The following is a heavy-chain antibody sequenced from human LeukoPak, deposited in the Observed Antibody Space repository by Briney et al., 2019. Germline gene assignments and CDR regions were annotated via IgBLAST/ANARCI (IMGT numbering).Heavy chain of an antibody. CDR1: GFTFSSYA. V-gene: IGHV3-30-3*01. J-gene: IGHJ6*02. Sequence: HPGGSLRLSCAASGFTFSSYAMHWVRQAPGKGLEWVAVISYDGSNKYYADSVEGRFTISRDNSKNTLYLQMNSLRAEDTAVYYCARGEAAAGYYYYGMDVWGQGTTVTVSS. D-gene: IGHD6-13*01. CDR3: ARGEAAAGYYYYGMDV. CDR2: ISYDGSNK.